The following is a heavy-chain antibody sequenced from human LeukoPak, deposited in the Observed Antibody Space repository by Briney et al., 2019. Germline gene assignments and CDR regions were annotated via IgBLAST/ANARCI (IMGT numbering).Heavy chain of an antibody. V-gene: IGHV4-30-4*01. CDR2: IYHSGGT. D-gene: IGHD6-13*01. CDR1: GGSISSGDYY. Sequence: SQTLSLTCTVSGGSISSGDYYWSWIRQPPGKGLEWIGYIYHSGGTYYSPSLKSRVTISVDTSKNQFSLKVSSVTAADTAVYYCARDQAAALFDYWGQGTLVTVSS. J-gene: IGHJ4*02. CDR3: ARDQAAALFDY.